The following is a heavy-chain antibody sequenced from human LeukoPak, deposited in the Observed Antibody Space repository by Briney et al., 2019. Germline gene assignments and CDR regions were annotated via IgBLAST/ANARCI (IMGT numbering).Heavy chain of an antibody. D-gene: IGHD3-10*01. Sequence: SETLSLTCTVSGDSITNSNYFWGWIRQPPGKGLEWIGEINHSGSTNYNPSLKSRVIISQDTSKNQFSLKLSSVTAADTAVYYRARHYGPWGQGTLVTVSS. CDR1: GDSITNSNYF. CDR2: INHSGST. V-gene: IGHV4-39*01. CDR3: ARHYGP. J-gene: IGHJ4*02.